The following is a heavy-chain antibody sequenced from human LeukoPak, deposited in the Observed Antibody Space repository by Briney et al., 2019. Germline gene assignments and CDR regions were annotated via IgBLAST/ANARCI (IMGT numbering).Heavy chain of an antibody. J-gene: IGHJ3*02. Sequence: KPSETLSLTCTVSDGSISSSSYYWGWIRQPPGKGLEWIGSSYYSGSTYYNTSLKSRVTISVDTSKNQFSLKLSSVTAADTAVYYCARHESGYSSGWFDAFDIWGQGTMVTVSS. V-gene: IGHV4-39*01. D-gene: IGHD6-19*01. CDR2: SYYSGST. CDR3: ARHESGYSSGWFDAFDI. CDR1: DGSISSSSYY.